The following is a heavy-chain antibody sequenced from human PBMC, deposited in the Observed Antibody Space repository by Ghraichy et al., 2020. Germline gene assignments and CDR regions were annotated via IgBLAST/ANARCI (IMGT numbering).Heavy chain of an antibody. CDR3: AKEGCSFTTCYNNC. D-gene: IGHD2-2*01. V-gene: IGHV3-23*01. Sequence: GESLNISCAASGFTFSSYAMSWVRQAPGKGLEWVSVINNSGGTTDYADSVKGRFTISRDNSKNTLYLQMNSLRADDTAVYYCAKEGCSFTTCYNNCWGQGTLVTVSS. J-gene: IGHJ4*02. CDR2: INNSGGTT. CDR1: GFTFSSYA.